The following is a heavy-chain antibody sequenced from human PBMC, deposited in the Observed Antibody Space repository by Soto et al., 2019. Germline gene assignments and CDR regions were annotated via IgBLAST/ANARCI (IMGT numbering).Heavy chain of an antibody. D-gene: IGHD2-2*02. J-gene: IGHJ5*02. Sequence: QVQLQESGPGLVKPSQTLSLTCTVSGGSISSGCYYWSWIRQHPGKGLEWIGYIYYSGSTYYNPSLKSRVTISVDTSKSQFSLKLSSVTAADTAVYYCARDGRFYCSSTSCYRGNWFDPWGQGTLVTVSS. V-gene: IGHV4-31*03. CDR1: GGSISSGCYY. CDR2: IYYSGST. CDR3: ARDGRFYCSSTSCYRGNWFDP.